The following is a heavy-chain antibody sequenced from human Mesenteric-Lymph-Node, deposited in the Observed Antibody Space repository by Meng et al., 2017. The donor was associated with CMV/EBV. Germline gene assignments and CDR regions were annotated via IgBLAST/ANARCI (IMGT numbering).Heavy chain of an antibody. CDR2: ISSTGSYI. J-gene: IGHJ4*02. D-gene: IGHD1-26*01. CDR3: AKGGVIVAAAINY. V-gene: IGHV3-21*04. CDR1: GFTFRSFA. Sequence: GESLKISCAASGFTFRSFAMSWVRQAPGKGLEWVSSISSTGSYIYYANSVRGRFTISRDNAKNSLYLQIHSLRTEDTAFYYCAKGGVIVAAAINYWGQGTLVTVSS.